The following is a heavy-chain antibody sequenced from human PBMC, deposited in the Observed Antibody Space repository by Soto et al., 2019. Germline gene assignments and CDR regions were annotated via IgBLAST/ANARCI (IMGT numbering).Heavy chain of an antibody. V-gene: IGHV3-30*18. D-gene: IGHD2-15*01. CDR2: ISYDGSNK. Sequence: QVQLVESGGGVVQPGRSLRLSCAASGFTFSSYGMHWVRQAPGKGLEWVAVISYDGSNKYYADSVKGRFTISRDNSKNTLYLQMNSLRAEDTAVYYCAKDGGYCSGGSCLALVNWGQGTLVTVSS. J-gene: IGHJ4*02. CDR3: AKDGGYCSGGSCLALVN. CDR1: GFTFSSYG.